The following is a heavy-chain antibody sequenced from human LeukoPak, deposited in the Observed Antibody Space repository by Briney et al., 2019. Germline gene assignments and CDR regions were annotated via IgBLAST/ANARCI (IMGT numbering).Heavy chain of an antibody. V-gene: IGHV4-59*01. J-gene: IGHJ5*02. Sequence: SETLSLTCTVSGGSISSYYWSWIRQTPGMGLEWIGYIYHSGSTKYNPSLKSRVTISVDTSKNQFPLKLSSVTAADTAVYYCARDFPESKGWGLDPWGQGTLVTVSS. D-gene: IGHD1-14*01. CDR1: GGSISSYY. CDR3: ARDFPESKGWGLDP. CDR2: IYHSGST.